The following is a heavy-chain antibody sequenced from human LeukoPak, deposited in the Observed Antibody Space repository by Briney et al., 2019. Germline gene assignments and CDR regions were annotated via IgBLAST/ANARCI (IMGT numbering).Heavy chain of an antibody. CDR3: ARGFYPRQSYYDFWSGRARLGAFDI. CDR1: GGSLCGYL. J-gene: IGHJ3*02. CDR2: LKQSVVA. D-gene: IGHD3-3*01. V-gene: IGHV4-34*01. Sequence: SEALSHTRALYGGSLCGYLWSGIRQPPGKGGGWRGELKQSVVADHNPFLKSRVTISVDTSKNQFSLKLSSVTAADTAVYYCARGFYPRQSYYDFWSGRARLGAFDIWGQGTMVTVSS.